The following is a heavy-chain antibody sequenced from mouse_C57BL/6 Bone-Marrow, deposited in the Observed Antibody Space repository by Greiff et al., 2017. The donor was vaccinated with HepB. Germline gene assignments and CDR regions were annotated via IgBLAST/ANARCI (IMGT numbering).Heavy chain of an antibody. J-gene: IGHJ4*01. CDR2: IRNKANGYTT. CDR1: GFTFTDYY. V-gene: IGHV7-3*01. Sequence: EVQGVESGGGLVQPGGSLSLSCAASGFTFTDYYMGWVRQPPGKALEWLGFIRNKANGYTTEYSASVKGRFTISRDNSQSILYLQMNALRAEDSATYYCARYLLQRDAMDYWGQGTSVTVSS. CDR3: ARYLLQRDAMDY.